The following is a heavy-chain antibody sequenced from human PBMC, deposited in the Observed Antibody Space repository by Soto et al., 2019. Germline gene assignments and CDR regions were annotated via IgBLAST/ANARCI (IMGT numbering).Heavy chain of an antibody. Sequence: QVQLVQSGAEVKKPGSSVKVSCKASGGTFSSYAISWVRQAPGQGLEWMGGIIPIFGTANYAQKFQGRVTSPADESTSTAYMELSSLRSEDTAVYYCARDAYGGNLLDYWGQGTLVTVSS. CDR2: IIPIFGTA. CDR3: ARDAYGGNLLDY. V-gene: IGHV1-69*12. D-gene: IGHD4-17*01. CDR1: GGTFSSYA. J-gene: IGHJ4*02.